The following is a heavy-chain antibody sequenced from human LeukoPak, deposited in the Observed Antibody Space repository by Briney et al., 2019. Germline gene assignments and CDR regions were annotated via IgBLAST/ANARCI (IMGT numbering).Heavy chain of an antibody. CDR3: AKDRRVGCSSTSCYGWFDP. Sequence: PGGSLRLSCAASGFTFSSYGMHWVRQAPGKGLEWVAFIRYDGSNKHYADSVKGRFTISRDNSKNTLYLQMNSLRAEDTAVYYCAKDRRVGCSSTSCYGWFDPWGQGALVTVSS. J-gene: IGHJ5*02. CDR2: IRYDGSNK. CDR1: GFTFSSYG. V-gene: IGHV3-30*02. D-gene: IGHD2-2*01.